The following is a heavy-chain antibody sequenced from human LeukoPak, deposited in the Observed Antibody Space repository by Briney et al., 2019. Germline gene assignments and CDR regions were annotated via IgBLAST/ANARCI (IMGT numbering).Heavy chain of an antibody. V-gene: IGHV4-59*08. CDR1: GGSISSYY. D-gene: IGHD2-15*01. Sequence: SETLSLTCTVSGGSISSYYWSWIRQPPGKGLEWIGYIYYSGSTNYNPSLKSRVTISVDTSKNQFSLKLSSVTAADTAVYYCARSYCSGGGCYSDYYGMDVWGQGTTVTVSS. CDR3: ARSYCSGGGCYSDYYGMDV. J-gene: IGHJ6*02. CDR2: IYYSGST.